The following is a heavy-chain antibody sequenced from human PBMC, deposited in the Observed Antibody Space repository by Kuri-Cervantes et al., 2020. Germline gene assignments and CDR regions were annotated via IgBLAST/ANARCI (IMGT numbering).Heavy chain of an antibody. J-gene: IGHJ3*02. Sequence: SCAVSGGSISSDGYSWSWIRQPAGKGLEWIGRIYTSGSTNYNPSLKSRVTISVDTSKNQFSLKLSSVTAADTAVYYCARTNDAFDIWGQGTMVTVSS. CDR1: GGSISSDGYS. CDR3: ARTNDAFDI. V-gene: IGHV4-61*02. CDR2: IYTSGST.